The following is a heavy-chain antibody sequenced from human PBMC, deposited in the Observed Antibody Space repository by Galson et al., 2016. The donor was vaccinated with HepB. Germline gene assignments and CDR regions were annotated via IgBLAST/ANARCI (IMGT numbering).Heavy chain of an antibody. D-gene: IGHD3-9*01. CDR1: GFTFSRYE. V-gene: IGHV3-48*03. J-gene: IGHJ4*02. Sequence: SLRLSCAASGFTFSRYEMNWVRQAPGKGLEWVSYISSSGTTIYYADSVKGRFTISRDNAKNSLYLQMNSLRAEDTAVYYCAREPVRLDDLLTGPPKNPDYWGQGPLVTVSS. CDR2: ISSSGTTI. CDR3: AREPVRLDDLLTGPPKNPDY.